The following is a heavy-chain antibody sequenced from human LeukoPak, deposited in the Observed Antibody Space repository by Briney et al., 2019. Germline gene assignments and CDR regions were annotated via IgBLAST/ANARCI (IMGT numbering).Heavy chain of an antibody. Sequence: GRSLRLSCAASGFTFSSYGMHWVRQAPGKGLEWVAVISYDGSNKYYADSVKGRFTISRDNSKNTLYLQMNSLRAEDTAVYYCAKDNTPYYYDSSGSIDAFDIWGQGTMVTVSS. D-gene: IGHD3-22*01. CDR2: ISYDGSNK. J-gene: IGHJ3*02. CDR1: GFTFSSYG. CDR3: AKDNTPYYYDSSGSIDAFDI. V-gene: IGHV3-30*18.